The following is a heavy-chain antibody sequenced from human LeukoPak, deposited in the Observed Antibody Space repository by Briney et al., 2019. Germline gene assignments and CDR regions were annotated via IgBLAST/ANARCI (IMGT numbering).Heavy chain of an antibody. V-gene: IGHV5-51*01. CDR2: IYHGDSNT. CDR3: ARLPARYYFDY. CDR1: GYSFTSYW. J-gene: IGHJ4*02. Sequence: GESLKISCKGSGYSFTSYWIGWVRQMPGKGLEWMGIIYHGDSNTRYSPSFQGQVTISADKSISTAYLQWSSLKASDTAMHYCARLPARYYFDYWGQGTLVTVSS.